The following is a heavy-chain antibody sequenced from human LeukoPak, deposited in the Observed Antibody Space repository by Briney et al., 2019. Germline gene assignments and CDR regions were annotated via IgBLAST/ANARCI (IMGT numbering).Heavy chain of an antibody. J-gene: IGHJ4*02. D-gene: IGHD3-10*01. CDR3: AREGRRITMVRGVNYFDY. CDR2: MIPIFGTA. CDR1: GGTFSSYA. Sequence: ASVKVSCKASGGTFSSYAISWVRQAPGQALEWMGRMIPIFGTANYAQKFQGRVTITTDESTSTAYMELSSLRSEDTAVYSFAREGRRITMVRGVNYFDYWGQGTLVTVSS. V-gene: IGHV1-69*05.